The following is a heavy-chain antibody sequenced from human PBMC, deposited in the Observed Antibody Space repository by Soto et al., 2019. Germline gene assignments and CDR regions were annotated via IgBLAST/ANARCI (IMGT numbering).Heavy chain of an antibody. CDR3: ATMPEAAGWFGGLLHTNYGMDV. CDR2: IYYSGST. D-gene: IGHD3-10*01. CDR1: GGSISSSSYY. V-gene: IGHV4-39*01. Sequence: SETLSLTCTVSGGSISSSSYYWGWIRQPPGKGLEWIGSIYYSGSTYYNPSLKSRVTISVDTSKNQFSLKLSSVTAADTAVYYCATMPEAAGWFGGLLHTNYGMDVWGQGTTVTVSS. J-gene: IGHJ6*02.